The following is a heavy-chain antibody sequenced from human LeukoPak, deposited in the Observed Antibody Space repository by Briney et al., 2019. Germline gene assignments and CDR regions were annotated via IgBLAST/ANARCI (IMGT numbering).Heavy chain of an antibody. CDR2: IYYSGST. D-gene: IGHD2-2*02. CDR1: GGSISSGDYY. V-gene: IGHV4-31*03. Sequence: SETLSLTCTVSGGSISSGDYYWSWIRQHPGKGLEWIGYIYYSGSTYYNPSLKSRVTISVDTSKNQFSLKLSSVTAADTAVYYCAREMRYQLLYGYNWFDPWGQGTLVTVSS. CDR3: AREMRYQLLYGYNWFDP. J-gene: IGHJ5*02.